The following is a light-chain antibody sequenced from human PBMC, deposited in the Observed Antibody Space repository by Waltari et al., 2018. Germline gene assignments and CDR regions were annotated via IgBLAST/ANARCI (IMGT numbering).Light chain of an antibody. CDR1: DLGDRY. CDR2: QES. CDR3: QAWDSTTSYV. Sequence: SYDLTQPPSVSVSPGETALITYSGHDLGDRYACWYQNKPGQSPVLVIYQESALPSGVPERFSGSNSENTATLTIGGTQAIDEAEYYCQAWDSTTSYVFGGGTKVTVL. V-gene: IGLV3-1*01. J-gene: IGLJ1*01.